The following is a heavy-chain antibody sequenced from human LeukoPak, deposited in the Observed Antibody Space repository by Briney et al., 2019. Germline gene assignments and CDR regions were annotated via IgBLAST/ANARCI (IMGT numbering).Heavy chain of an antibody. CDR1: GGSFSGYY. D-gene: IGHD3-22*01. V-gene: IGHV4-34*01. CDR3: ARATYYYDSSGYYYVPFDY. J-gene: IGHJ4*02. CDR2: INHSGST. Sequence: PSETLSLTCAVYGGSFSGYYWSWIRQPPGKGLEWIGEINHSGSTNYNPSLKSRVTISVDTSKNQFSLKLSSVTAADTAVYYCARATYYYDSSGYYYVPFDYWGQGTLVTVSS.